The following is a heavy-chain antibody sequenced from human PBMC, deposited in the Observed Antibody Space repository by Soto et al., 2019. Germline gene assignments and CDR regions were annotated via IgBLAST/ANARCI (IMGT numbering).Heavy chain of an antibody. Sequence: GGSLRLSCAASAFTFSSFPMHWVRQAPGKGLEYVSGISSNGGRTYYANSVKGRFTISRDNSKNTLYLQVGSLRPEDMAVYYCAKDRSSILHYGMDVWGQGTTVTVSS. CDR2: ISSNGGRT. CDR3: AKDRSSILHYGMDV. J-gene: IGHJ6*02. D-gene: IGHD3-9*01. V-gene: IGHV3-64*01. CDR1: AFTFSSFP.